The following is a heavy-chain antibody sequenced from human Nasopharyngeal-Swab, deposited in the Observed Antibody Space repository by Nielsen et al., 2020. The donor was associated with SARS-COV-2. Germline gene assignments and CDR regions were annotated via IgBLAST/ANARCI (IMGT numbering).Heavy chain of an antibody. D-gene: IGHD3-9*01. CDR1: GYPFTGYY. CDR2: INPNSGGT. J-gene: IGHJ6*02. V-gene: IGHV1-2*06. Sequence: ASVNFSCTASGYPFTGYYMHWVRQAPGQGLEWMGRINPNSGGTNYAQTFQGRVTMTRDTSISTAYMELSRLRSDDTAVYYCARGRGYYVIFDGMDVWGQGTTVTVSS. CDR3: ARGRGYYVIFDGMDV.